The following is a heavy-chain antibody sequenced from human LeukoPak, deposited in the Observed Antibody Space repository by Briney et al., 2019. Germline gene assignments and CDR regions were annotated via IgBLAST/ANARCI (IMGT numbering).Heavy chain of an antibody. J-gene: IGHJ4*02. V-gene: IGHV3-21*01. CDR3: ARAGVGAIYYFDY. Sequence: GGSLRPSCAASGFTLSSYSMNWVRQAPGKGLEWDSSISSSSSYIYYADSVKGRFTISRDNAKNSLYLQMNSLRAEDTAVYYCARAGVGAIYYFDYWGQGTLVTVS. D-gene: IGHD1-26*01. CDR2: ISSSSSYI. CDR1: GFTLSSYS.